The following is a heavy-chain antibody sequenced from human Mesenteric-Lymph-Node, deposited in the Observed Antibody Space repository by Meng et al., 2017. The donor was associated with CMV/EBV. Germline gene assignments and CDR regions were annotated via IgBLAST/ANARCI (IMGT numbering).Heavy chain of an antibody. CDR3: AKDLGYGGDAGYVDY. V-gene: IGHV3-33*06. CDR2: IWYDGSNK. CDR1: GFTFSSYG. Sequence: SGFTFSSYGMHWVRQAPGKGLEWVAVIWYDGSNKYYADSVKGRFTISRDNSKNTLYLQMNSLRAEDTAVYYCAKDLGYGGDAGYVDYWGQGTLVTVSS. D-gene: IGHD2-21*02. J-gene: IGHJ4*02.